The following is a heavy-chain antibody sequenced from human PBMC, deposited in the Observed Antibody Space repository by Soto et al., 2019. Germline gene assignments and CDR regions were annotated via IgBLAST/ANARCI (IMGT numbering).Heavy chain of an antibody. CDR3: ARALASSPNSS. V-gene: IGHV4-31*03. D-gene: IGHD6-6*01. CDR1: GDSITTNTYY. CDR2: IYYRGIT. Sequence: NPALTCTVSGDSITTNTYYWSWIRQHPAKGLEWIGYIYYRGITHYNPSLKSRVTMSVGTSKNQFSLKLTSVTAADTAIYFCARALASSPNSSRGQGSLLTLS. J-gene: IGHJ4*02.